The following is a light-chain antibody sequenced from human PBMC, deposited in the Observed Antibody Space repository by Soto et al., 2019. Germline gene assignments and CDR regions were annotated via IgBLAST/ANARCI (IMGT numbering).Light chain of an antibody. CDR3: QQANSFPPS. CDR1: PGISNW. J-gene: IGKJ3*01. V-gene: IGKV1-12*01. CDR2: TAS. Sequence: DIQMTQSPSSVSASVGDIVTITCRASPGISNWLAWYQQKPGKAPKLLIYTASCLQSGVPSRFGRSGSGTDFTLTISILQPEDFATYYCQQANSFPPSFVPGTKVDIK.